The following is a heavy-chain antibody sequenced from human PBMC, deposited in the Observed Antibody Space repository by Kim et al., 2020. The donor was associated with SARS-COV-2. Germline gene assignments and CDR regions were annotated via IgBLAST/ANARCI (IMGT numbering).Heavy chain of an antibody. D-gene: IGHD3-22*01. V-gene: IGHV1-69*13. J-gene: IGHJ4*02. Sequence: SVKVSCKASGGTFSSYAISWVRQAPGQGLEWMGWIIPIFGTANYAQKFQGRVTITADDSMSTAYMELSSLRSEDTAVYYCARCGRRYYDSIGYSGWGQGTLVTVSS. CDR3: ARCGRRYYDSIGYSG. CDR1: GGTFSSYA. CDR2: IIPIFGTA.